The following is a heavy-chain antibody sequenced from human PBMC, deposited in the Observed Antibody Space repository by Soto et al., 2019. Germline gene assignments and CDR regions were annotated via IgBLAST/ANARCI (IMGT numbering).Heavy chain of an antibody. Sequence: SETLSLTCTVSGGSISSYYWSWIRQPPGKGLEWIGYIYYSGSTNYNPSLKSRVTISVDTSKNQFSLKLSSVTAADTAVYYCARVINLPTYDFWSGYPTDGMDVWGQGTTVTVS. CDR3: ARVINLPTYDFWSGYPTDGMDV. D-gene: IGHD3-3*01. J-gene: IGHJ6*02. V-gene: IGHV4-59*01. CDR2: IYYSGST. CDR1: GGSISSYY.